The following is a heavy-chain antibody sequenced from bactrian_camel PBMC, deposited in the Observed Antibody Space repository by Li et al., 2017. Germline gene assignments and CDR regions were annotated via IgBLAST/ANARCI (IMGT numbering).Heavy chain of an antibody. CDR1: GFSAGTVG. V-gene: IGHV3S10*01. CDR3: APTADCGRDDDCRRREY. CDR2: IYRGGTP. Sequence: DVQLVESGGDVVQVGGSLRLSCLVSGFSAGTVGMSWVRQSPGNPLQWVATIYRGGTPMYRDSVKGRFSVSRDAQKNAVYLEMNNLKTEDTAMYYCAPTADCGRDDDCRRREYWGKGTQVTVS. D-gene: IGHD1*01. J-gene: IGHJ4*01.